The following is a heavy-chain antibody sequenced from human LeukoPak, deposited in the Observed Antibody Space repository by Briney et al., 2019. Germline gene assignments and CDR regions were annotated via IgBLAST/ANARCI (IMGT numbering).Heavy chain of an antibody. CDR3: ARDRPYGGKGDFDY. CDR1: GFTFTTYS. D-gene: IGHD4-23*01. Sequence: GGSLRLSCAASGFTFTTYSMNWVRQAPGKGLEWVSSISSSSTYIYYADSVKGRFTISRDNAKNSLYLQMNSLRAEDTAVYYCARDRPYGGKGDFDYWGQGTLVTVSS. J-gene: IGHJ4*02. V-gene: IGHV3-21*01. CDR2: ISSSSTYI.